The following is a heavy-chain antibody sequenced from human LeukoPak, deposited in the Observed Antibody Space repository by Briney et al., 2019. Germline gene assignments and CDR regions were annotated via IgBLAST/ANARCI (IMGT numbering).Heavy chain of an antibody. CDR1: GFTFSNAW. CDR3: TTGPKVGATNVDY. J-gene: IGHJ4*02. Sequence: PGGSLRLSCAASGFTFSNAWMSWVRQAPGKGLEWVGRIKSKTDGGTTDYAAPVKGRFTISRDDSKNTLYLQMNSLKTEDTAVYYCTTGPKVGATNVDYWGQGTLVTVSS. CDR2: IKSKTDGGTT. V-gene: IGHV3-15*01. D-gene: IGHD1-26*01.